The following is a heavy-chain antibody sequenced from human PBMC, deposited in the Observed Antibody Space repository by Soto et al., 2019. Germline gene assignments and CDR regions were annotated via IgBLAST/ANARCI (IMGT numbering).Heavy chain of an antibody. CDR3: VSAKGISLYEWYFDL. CDR1: GLAINTYG. V-gene: IGHV3-23*01. J-gene: IGHJ2*01. Sequence: EVQLLESGGGLVQAGGSLRLSCAASGLAINTYGMSWVRQAPGRGLEWVSGITRSGDFTYYGDSVRGRFSISRDESKNALYLQMRNLRAEDTAVYHCVSAKGISLYEWYFDLWGRGTPVTVSS. CDR2: ITRSGDFT. D-gene: IGHD2-8*01.